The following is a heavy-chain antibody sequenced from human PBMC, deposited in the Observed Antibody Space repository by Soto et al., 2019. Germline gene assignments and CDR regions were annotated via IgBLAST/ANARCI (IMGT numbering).Heavy chain of an antibody. CDR1: GGPIRSYY. V-gene: IGHV4-59*01. J-gene: IGHJ4*02. D-gene: IGHD6-19*01. Sequence: QVQLQESGPGLAKSSETLSLNCTVSGGPIRSYYWSWIRQSPGKGLEWIEYIYYIGSTNYNPSLKSRVTISVDTFKNQFSLELSSVTAADTAVYYCARGSSGWPPHLDYRGQGTLVTVSS. CDR2: IYYIGST. CDR3: ARGSSGWPPHLDY.